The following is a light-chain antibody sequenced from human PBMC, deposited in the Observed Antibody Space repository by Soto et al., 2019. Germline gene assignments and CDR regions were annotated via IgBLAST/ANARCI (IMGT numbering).Light chain of an antibody. CDR1: QTISSY. J-gene: IGKJ1*01. CDR3: QQSSRTPWT. CDR2: AAS. V-gene: IGKV1-39*01. Sequence: DIQMTQSPSSLSASVGDRVTITCRASQTISSYLNWYQQKPGKAPKLLIYAASTLESGVPSRFSGNRSGTDFTLTISSLQPEDFAAYYRQQSSRTPWTFGQGTKVEIK.